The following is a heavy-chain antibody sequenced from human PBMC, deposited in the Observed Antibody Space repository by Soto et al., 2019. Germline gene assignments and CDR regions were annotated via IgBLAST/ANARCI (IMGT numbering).Heavy chain of an antibody. Sequence: RASVKVSCKASGYTFTSYGISWVRQAPGQGLEWMGWISAYNGNTNYAQKLQGRVTMTTDTSTSTAYMELRSLRSDDTAVYYCARLRGGWLADYYYYYGMDVWGQGTTVTVSS. J-gene: IGHJ6*02. D-gene: IGHD6-19*01. CDR3: ARLRGGWLADYYYYYGMDV. CDR2: ISAYNGNT. V-gene: IGHV1-18*01. CDR1: GYTFTSYG.